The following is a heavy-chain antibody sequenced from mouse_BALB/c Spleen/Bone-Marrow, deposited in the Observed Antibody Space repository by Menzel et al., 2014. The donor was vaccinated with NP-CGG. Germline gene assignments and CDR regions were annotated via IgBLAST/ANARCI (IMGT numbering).Heavy chain of an antibody. Sequence: EVKLVESGGGLAQPGGSRKLSCAASGFTFSSFRMHWVRQAPEKGLEWVAYISSGSSTIYYADTVKGRFTISRDNPKNTLFLQMTSLRSEDTAMYYCVRSYDSYAMAFWGQGTSVTVSS. CDR2: ISSGSSTI. CDR1: GFTFSSFR. V-gene: IGHV5-17*02. J-gene: IGHJ4*01. CDR3: VRSYDSYAMAF. D-gene: IGHD2-10*02.